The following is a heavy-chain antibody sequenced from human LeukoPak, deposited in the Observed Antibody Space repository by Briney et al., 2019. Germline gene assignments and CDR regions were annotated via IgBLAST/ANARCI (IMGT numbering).Heavy chain of an antibody. D-gene: IGHD2-2*01. CDR2: IYYSGST. J-gene: IGHJ6*03. CDR1: GGSISSSSYY. V-gene: IGHV4-39*01. Sequence: SETLSLTCTVSGGSISSSSYYWGWIRQPPGKGLEWIGIIYYSGSTYYNPSLKSRLTISVDMSKNQFSLRLSSVTAADTAVYYCARQPGGCTNYMDVWGKGTTVTISS. CDR3: ARQPGGCTNYMDV.